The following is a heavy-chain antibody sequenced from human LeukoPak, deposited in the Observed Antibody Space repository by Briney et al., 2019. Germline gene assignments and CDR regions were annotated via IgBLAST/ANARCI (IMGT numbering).Heavy chain of an antibody. V-gene: IGHV3-30*01. Sequence: GGSLRLSCAASGSTFSSYAMHWVRQAPGKGLEWVAVISYDGSNKYYADSVKGRFTISRDNSKNTLYLQMNSLRAEDTAVYYCARGYSSLDYWGQGTLVTVSS. D-gene: IGHD6-6*01. CDR3: ARGYSSLDY. CDR1: GSTFSSYA. J-gene: IGHJ4*02. CDR2: ISYDGSNK.